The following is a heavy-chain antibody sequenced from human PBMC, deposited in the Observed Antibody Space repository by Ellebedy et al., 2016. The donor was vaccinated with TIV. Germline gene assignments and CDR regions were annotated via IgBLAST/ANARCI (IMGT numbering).Heavy chain of an antibody. V-gene: IGHV1-18*01. CDR1: GYVFVSYA. J-gene: IGHJ4*02. CDR2: IRGYSDHA. Sequence: ASVKVSCXASGYVFVSYAISWVRQAPGQGLEWMGWIRGYSDHAKYAQKFQDRVTMTSDKSTRTAYMELRGLRSDDTAIYYCARDPGGDPVAGLDYWGQGTLVTVSS. D-gene: IGHD6-19*01. CDR3: ARDPGGDPVAGLDY.